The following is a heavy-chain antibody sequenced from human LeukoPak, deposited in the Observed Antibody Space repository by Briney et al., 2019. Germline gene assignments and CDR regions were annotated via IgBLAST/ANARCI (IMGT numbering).Heavy chain of an antibody. CDR1: GGSISSSSFY. Sequence: SETLSLTCTVSGGSISSSSFYWGWIRQPPGKGLEWIGSIYYSGSSFYNPSLKSRVTISVDTSKNQFSLKLSSVTAADTAVYYCARETGITGDEELGAFDIWGQGTMVTASS. J-gene: IGHJ3*02. CDR2: IYYSGSS. V-gene: IGHV4-39*07. CDR3: ARETGITGDEELGAFDI. D-gene: IGHD7-27*01.